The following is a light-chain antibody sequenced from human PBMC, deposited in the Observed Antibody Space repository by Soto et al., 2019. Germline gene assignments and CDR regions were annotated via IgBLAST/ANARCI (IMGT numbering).Light chain of an antibody. CDR2: DAS. Sequence: DIQMTQSPSTLSASVGDRVAITCRVSQSISSWLAWYQQKPGKAPKLLIYDASSLESGVPSRFSGSGSGTEFTLTISSLQPDDFATYYCQQYNSYSPDTFGGGTKVDIK. V-gene: IGKV1-5*01. CDR3: QQYNSYSPDT. J-gene: IGKJ4*01. CDR1: QSISSW.